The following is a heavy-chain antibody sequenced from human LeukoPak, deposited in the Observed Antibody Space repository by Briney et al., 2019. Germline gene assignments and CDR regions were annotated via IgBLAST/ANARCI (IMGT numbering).Heavy chain of an antibody. CDR1: GFTFSSYA. D-gene: IGHD7-27*01. CDR2: IPGGGGST. J-gene: IGHJ4*02. Sequence: GGSLRLSCAASGFTFSSYAMNWARQAPGKGLEWVSAIPGGGGSTYYADSVKGRFTISRDNSKNTLYLQMNSLRDEDTAVYYCAKDHPDWGSSFQYWGQGTLVTVSS. CDR3: AKDHPDWGSSFQY. V-gene: IGHV3-23*01.